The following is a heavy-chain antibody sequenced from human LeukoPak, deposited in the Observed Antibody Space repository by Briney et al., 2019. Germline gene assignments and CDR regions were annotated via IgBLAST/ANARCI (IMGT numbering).Heavy chain of an antibody. D-gene: IGHD2-2*01. CDR3: ARGDCSSTICYSPMDV. V-gene: IGHV4-38-2*02. Sequence: SETLSLTCSVSGYSISTGYYWVWIRQSPGKGLEWIGSIYRSGSTNYNPSLKSRVTISVDTSNNQFSLKVSSVTAANTAVYYCARGDCSSTICYSPMDVWGKGTTVTVSS. CDR2: IYRSGST. J-gene: IGHJ6*03. CDR1: GYSISTGYY.